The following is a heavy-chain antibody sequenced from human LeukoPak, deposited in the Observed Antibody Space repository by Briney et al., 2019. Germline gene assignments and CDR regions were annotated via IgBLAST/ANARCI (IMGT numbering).Heavy chain of an antibody. CDR2: ISSSSSYI. V-gene: IGHV3-21*01. D-gene: IGHD6-19*01. Sequence: GGSLRLSCAASGFTFSSYSMNWVRQAPGKGLEWVSSISSSSSYIYYADSVKGRFTISRDNAKNSLYLQMNSLRAEDTAVYYCARAVAGEDGDYHYYYGMDVWGQGTTVTVSS. J-gene: IGHJ6*02. CDR1: GFTFSSYS. CDR3: ARAVAGEDGDYHYYYGMDV.